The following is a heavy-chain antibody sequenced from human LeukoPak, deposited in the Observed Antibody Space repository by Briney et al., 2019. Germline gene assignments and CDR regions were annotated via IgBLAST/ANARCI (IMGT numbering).Heavy chain of an antibody. D-gene: IGHD2-15*01. CDR3: ARGRPAAPDDY. CDR1: GYTFTSYD. J-gene: IGHJ4*02. Sequence: ASVKVSCKASGYTFTSYDIIWVRQATGQGLEWMEWMNPNSGNTGYAQKFQGRVTMTRNTSISTAYMELSSLRSEDTAVYYCARGRPAAPDDYWGQGTLVTVSS. V-gene: IGHV1-8*01. CDR2: MNPNSGNT.